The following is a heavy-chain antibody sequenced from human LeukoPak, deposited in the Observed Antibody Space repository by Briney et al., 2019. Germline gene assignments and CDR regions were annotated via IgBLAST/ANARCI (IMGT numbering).Heavy chain of an antibody. D-gene: IGHD6-6*01. CDR2: IYSGGST. CDR3: ATHGPPEQLVFY. Sequence: PGGSLRLSCAASGFTVSSNYMSWVRQAPGKGLEWVSVIYSGGSTYYADSVKGRFTISRDNSKNTLYLQMKSLRAEDTAVYYCATHGPPEQLVFYWIHGPLVTVSS. CDR1: GFTVSSNY. J-gene: IGHJ4*01. V-gene: IGHV3-66*02.